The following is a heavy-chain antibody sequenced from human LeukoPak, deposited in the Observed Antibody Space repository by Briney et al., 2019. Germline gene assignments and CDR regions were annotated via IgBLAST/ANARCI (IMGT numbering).Heavy chain of an antibody. J-gene: IGHJ4*02. CDR3: ARLYSSSWTVDY. CDR2: IYYSGST. CDR1: GGSFSGYY. Sequence: SETLSLTCAVYGGSFSGYYWSWIRQPPGKGLEWIGSIYYSGSTYYNPSLKSRVTISVDTSKNQFSLKLSSVTAADTAVYYCARLYSSSWTVDYWGQGTLVTVSS. V-gene: IGHV4-34*01. D-gene: IGHD6-13*01.